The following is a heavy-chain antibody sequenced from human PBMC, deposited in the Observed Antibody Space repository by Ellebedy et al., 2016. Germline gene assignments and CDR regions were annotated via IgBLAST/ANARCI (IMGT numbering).Heavy chain of an antibody. Sequence: GGSLRLSCAASGFSLSSYWMHWVRQAPGKELVWVALIRIRGMTHYADSVTGRFTFSTDNSKNTLYLQMNSLSAEDTAVYYCARGVGSGWFDPWGQGTLVTVSS. CDR2: IRIRGMT. J-gene: IGHJ5*02. V-gene: IGHV3-53*01. CDR3: ARGVGSGWFDP. D-gene: IGHD2-15*01. CDR1: GFSLSSYW.